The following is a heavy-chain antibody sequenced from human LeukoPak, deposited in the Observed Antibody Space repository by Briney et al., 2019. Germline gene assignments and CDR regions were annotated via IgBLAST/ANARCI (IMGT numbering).Heavy chain of an antibody. CDR2: SGNT. CDR1: GGSISSYY. J-gene: IGHJ4*02. CDR3: ARDRPGTTSLEY. D-gene: IGHD1-14*01. Sequence: SETLSLTCTVSGGSISSYYWSWIRQPPGKGLEWIGYSGNTNHNPSLESRVTISVDTSKNQFSLRLTSVTAADTAVYYCARDRPGTTSLEYWGQGTLVTVSS. V-gene: IGHV4-59*01.